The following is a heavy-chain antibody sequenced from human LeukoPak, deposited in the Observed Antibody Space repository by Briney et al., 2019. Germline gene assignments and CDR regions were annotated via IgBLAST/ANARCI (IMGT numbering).Heavy chain of an antibody. CDR2: TKQEGSEI. D-gene: IGHD2-21*02. CDR3: ARDFEVTAIPHYFDY. Sequence: GGSLRLSCAAAGFTFSSYWTSWVRQAPGKWLEWVANTKQEGSEIYYVDSVKGRFTISRDNAKIALYLQMNSLRAEDTAVYYCARDFEVTAIPHYFDYWGQGTLVTVSS. J-gene: IGHJ4*02. V-gene: IGHV3-7*01. CDR1: GFTFSSYW.